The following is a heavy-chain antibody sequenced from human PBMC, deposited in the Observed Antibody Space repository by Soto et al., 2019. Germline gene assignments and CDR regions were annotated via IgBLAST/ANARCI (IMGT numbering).Heavy chain of an antibody. CDR1: GFTFSSYS. J-gene: IGHJ6*02. Sequence: EVQLVESGGGLVKPGGSLRLSCAASGFTFSSYSMNWVRQAPGKGLEWVSSISSSSSYIYYADSVKGRFTISRDNAKNSLYLQMNSLRAEDTAVYYCARDPAPYYDDSSGYGRFGSNYYGMDVWGQGTTVNVSS. V-gene: IGHV3-21*01. D-gene: IGHD3-22*01. CDR3: ARDPAPYYDDSSGYGRFGSNYYGMDV. CDR2: ISSSSSYI.